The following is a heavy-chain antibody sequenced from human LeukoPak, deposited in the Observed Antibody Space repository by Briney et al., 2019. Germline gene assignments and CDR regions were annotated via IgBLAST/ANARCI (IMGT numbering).Heavy chain of an antibody. CDR2: ISSSGSTI. CDR1: GFTFSSYE. Sequence: PGGSLRLSCAASGFTFSSYEMNWVRQAPGKGLEWVSYISSSGSTIYYADSVKGRFTISRDNAKNSLYLQMNSLRAEDTAVYYCARLYDSSGRNFDYWGRGTLVSVSS. V-gene: IGHV3-48*03. D-gene: IGHD3-22*01. CDR3: ARLYDSSGRNFDY. J-gene: IGHJ4*02.